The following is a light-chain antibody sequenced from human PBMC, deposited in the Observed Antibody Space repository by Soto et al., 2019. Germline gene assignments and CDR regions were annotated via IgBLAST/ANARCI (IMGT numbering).Light chain of an antibody. J-gene: IGLJ2*01. CDR3: AAWDDSRNVV. CDR1: SSNIGSNY. Sequence: QSVLTQPPSASGTPGQRVTISCSGSSSNIGSNYVYWYQQLPGTAPKLLIYRNNQRPSGVPDRFSGSKSGTSASLAISGLRSEDEADYYCAAWDDSRNVVFGGGTMLTVL. V-gene: IGLV1-47*01. CDR2: RNN.